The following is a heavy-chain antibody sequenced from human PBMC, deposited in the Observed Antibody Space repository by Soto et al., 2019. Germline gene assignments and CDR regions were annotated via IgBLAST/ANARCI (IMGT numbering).Heavy chain of an antibody. CDR2: IYPSDSDT. V-gene: IGHV5-51*01. J-gene: IGHJ5*02. Sequence: VEYLKISCTGVEYSFTSYWIGWVRQMPGKGLEWMGIIYPSDSDTRYSPSFQCQVTISADKSITTAYLHWSSLKASDTAMYYCARGYCTTTICDAWFDTWGQGTLVKVSS. D-gene: IGHD2-2*01. CDR1: EYSFTSYW. CDR3: ARGYCTTTICDAWFDT.